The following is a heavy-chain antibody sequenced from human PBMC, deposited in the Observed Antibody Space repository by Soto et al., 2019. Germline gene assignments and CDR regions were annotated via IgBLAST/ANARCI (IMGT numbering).Heavy chain of an antibody. CDR1: GGTFSSYT. CDR3: ARDRREVRGLYGMDV. V-gene: IGHV1-69*08. J-gene: IGHJ6*02. CDR2: SIPILGIA. Sequence: QVQLVQSGAEVKKPGSSVKVSCKASGGTFSSYTISWVRQAPGQGLEWMGRSIPILGIANYAQKFQGRVTITADKYTSTAYMVLSSLRSEDTSVYYCARDRREVRGLYGMDVWGQGTTVTVSS. D-gene: IGHD3-10*01.